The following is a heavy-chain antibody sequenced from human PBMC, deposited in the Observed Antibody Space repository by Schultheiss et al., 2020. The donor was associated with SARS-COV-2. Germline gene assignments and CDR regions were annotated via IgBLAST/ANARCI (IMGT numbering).Heavy chain of an antibody. CDR1: GGSISSYY. V-gene: IGHV4-34*01. CDR3: ASRGMGY. CDR2: INHSGST. Sequence: SETLSLTCTVSGGSISSYYWSWIRQPPGKGLEWIGEINHSGSTNYNPSLKSRVTISVDTSKNQFSLKLSSVTAADTAVYYCASRGMGYWGQGTLVTVSS. J-gene: IGHJ4*02. D-gene: IGHD1-1*01.